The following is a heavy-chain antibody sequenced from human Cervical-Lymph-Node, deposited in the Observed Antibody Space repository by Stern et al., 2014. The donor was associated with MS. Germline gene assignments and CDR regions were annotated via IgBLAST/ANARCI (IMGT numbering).Heavy chain of an antibody. Sequence: QVQLVESGAEVKKPGASVKGSCKASGYTFTSYDMHWVRQAPGKGLEWMGVIHPSDGSTTYAQKIQGRVTMTRDTSTTTVYMELNSLRSEDTAVYYCAREADAWGQGTLVTVSS. V-gene: IGHV1-46*01. J-gene: IGHJ4*02. CDR2: IHPSDGST. CDR1: GYTFTSYD. CDR3: AREADA.